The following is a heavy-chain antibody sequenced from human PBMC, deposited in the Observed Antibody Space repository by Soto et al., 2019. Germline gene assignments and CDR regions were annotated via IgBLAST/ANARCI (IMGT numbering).Heavy chain of an antibody. J-gene: IGHJ6*02. V-gene: IGHV5-10-1*01. CDR2: IDPSDSYT. CDR3: ARRQYCSSTSCIKSGRDADGAYYYGMDV. Sequence: GESLKISCKGSGYSFTSYWISWVRQMPGKGLEWMGRIDPSDSYTNYSPSFQGHVTISADKSISTAYLQWSSLKASDTAMYYCARRQYCSSTSCIKSGRDADGAYYYGMDVWGQATTVTVSS. CDR1: GYSFTSYW. D-gene: IGHD2-2*01.